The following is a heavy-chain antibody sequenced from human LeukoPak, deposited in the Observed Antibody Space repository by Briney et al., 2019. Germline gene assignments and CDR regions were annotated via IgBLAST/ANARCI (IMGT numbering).Heavy chain of an antibody. Sequence: ASVKVPCMASGGTFSSYAISWVRQAPGQGLEWMGGIIPIFGTANYAQKFQGRVTITADESTSTAYMELSSLRSEDTAVYYCARTLQLCLRVLDYWGQGTLVTVSS. V-gene: IGHV1-69*13. CDR3: ARTLQLCLRVLDY. D-gene: IGHD5-18*01. CDR1: GGTFSSYA. J-gene: IGHJ4*02. CDR2: IIPIFGTA.